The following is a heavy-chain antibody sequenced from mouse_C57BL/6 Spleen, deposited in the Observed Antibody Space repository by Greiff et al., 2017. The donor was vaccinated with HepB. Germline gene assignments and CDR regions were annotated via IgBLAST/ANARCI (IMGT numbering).Heavy chain of an antibody. CDR1: GFTFSDYG. CDR3: ARDYDYAVDY. CDR2: ISSGSSTI. J-gene: IGHJ4*01. D-gene: IGHD2-4*01. V-gene: IGHV5-17*01. Sequence: EVKLVESGGGLVKPGGSLKLSCAASGFTFSDYGMHWVRQAPEKGLEWVAYISSGSSTIYYADTVKGRFTISRDNAKNTLFLQMTSLRSEDTAMYYCARDYDYAVDYWGQGTSVTVSS.